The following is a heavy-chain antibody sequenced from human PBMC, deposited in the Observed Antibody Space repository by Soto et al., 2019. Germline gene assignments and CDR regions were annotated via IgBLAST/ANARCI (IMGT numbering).Heavy chain of an antibody. CDR2: IKSKTDSGTT. CDR1: GFTFSNAW. Sequence: KPGGSLRLSCAASGFTFSNAWMSWVRQAPGKGLEWVGRIKSKTDSGTTDYAAPVKGRFTISRDDSKNTLYLQMNSLKTEDTAVYYCTTVGGRYCSSTSCSPGYYDFWSGPYYFDYWGQGALVTVSS. J-gene: IGHJ4*02. D-gene: IGHD2-2*01. CDR3: TTVGGRYCSSTSCSPGYYDFWSGPYYFDY. V-gene: IGHV3-15*01.